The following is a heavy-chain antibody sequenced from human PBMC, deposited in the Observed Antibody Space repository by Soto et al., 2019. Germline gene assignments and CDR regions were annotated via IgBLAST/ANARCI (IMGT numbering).Heavy chain of an antibody. Sequence: QVQLVQSGAEVKKPGSSVKVSCKASGGTFSSYAISWVRQAPGQGLEWMGGIIPILDTANYAQKFQSRVTIPAEKTTSTAYMELSSLRSEDTAVYYCARAGVVVLAAPVVRPPGYYCYGMDVWGPGTTVTVSS. V-gene: IGHV1-69*06. CDR3: ARAGVVVLAAPVVRPPGYYCYGMDV. CDR1: GGTFSSYA. J-gene: IGHJ6*02. D-gene: IGHD2-15*01. CDR2: IIPILDTA.